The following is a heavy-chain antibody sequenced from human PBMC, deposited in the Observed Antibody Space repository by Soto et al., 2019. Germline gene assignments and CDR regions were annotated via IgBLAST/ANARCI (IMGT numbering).Heavy chain of an antibody. CDR3: ARDRYPNYPPDAFDI. V-gene: IGHV3-33*01. CDR2: IWYDGSDK. Sequence: QPGGPGLSCAASGFTLSSNGMHWVRQAPGKGLEWVAFIWYDGSDKYYADSVKGRFTISRDNSKNTLYLQMNSLRAEDTAVYYCARDRYPNYPPDAFDIWGQGTLVTVSS. D-gene: IGHD4-4*01. J-gene: IGHJ3*02. CDR1: GFTLSSNG.